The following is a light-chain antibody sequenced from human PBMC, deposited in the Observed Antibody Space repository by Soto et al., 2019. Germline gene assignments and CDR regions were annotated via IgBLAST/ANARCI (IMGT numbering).Light chain of an antibody. J-gene: IGLJ1*01. Sequence: QSVLTQPPSASGTPGQIVAISCSGSSSNIGSNTVTWYQQLPGTALKLIIHDVSNRPSGVSNRFSGSKSGNSASLTISGLQAEDEADYYCSSYTSSGTYVFGSGTKV. CDR1: SSNIGSNT. V-gene: IGLV2-14*03. CDR3: SSYTSSGTYV. CDR2: DVS.